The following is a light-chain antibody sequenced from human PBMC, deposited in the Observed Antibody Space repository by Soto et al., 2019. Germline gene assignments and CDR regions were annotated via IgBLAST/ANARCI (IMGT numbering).Light chain of an antibody. CDR2: DAS. CDR1: QSVSSY. CDR3: QQYNSYPWT. J-gene: IGKJ1*01. Sequence: EIVLTQSPATLSLSPGQTATLSCRASQSVSSYLAWYQQKPGQAPRLLIYDASNRATGIPARFSGSGSGTEFTLAISSLQPDDFATYYCQQYNSYPWTFGQGTKVDIK. V-gene: IGKV3-11*01.